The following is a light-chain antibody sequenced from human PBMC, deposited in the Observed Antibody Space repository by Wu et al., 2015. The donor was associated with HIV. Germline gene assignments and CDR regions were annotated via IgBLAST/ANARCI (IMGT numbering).Light chain of an antibody. CDR3: QQSYT. CDR2: DAS. J-gene: IGKJ2*01. CDR1: QGISNS. V-gene: IGKV1-9*01. Sequence: DIQMTQSPSFLSASVGDRVTVTCRASQGISNSLVWYQQKPGKAPKLLIYDASTLHSGVPSRFSGSRSGTEFTLTISSLQSVDFALYYCQQSYTFGQGTKLEI.